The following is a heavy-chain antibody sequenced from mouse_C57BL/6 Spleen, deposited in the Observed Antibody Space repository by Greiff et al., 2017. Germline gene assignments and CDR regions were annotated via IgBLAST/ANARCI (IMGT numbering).Heavy chain of an antibody. Sequence: EVQLQQSGPELVKPGASVKISCKASGYSFTGYYMHWVKQSPEKSLEWIGEINPSTGGTTYNQKFKAKATLTVDKSSSTAYMQLKSLTSEDAAVYYCARYSYGSSESMDYWGQGTSVTVSS. J-gene: IGHJ4*01. CDR2: INPSTGGT. CDR3: ARYSYGSSESMDY. D-gene: IGHD1-1*01. V-gene: IGHV1-42*01. CDR1: GYSFTGYY.